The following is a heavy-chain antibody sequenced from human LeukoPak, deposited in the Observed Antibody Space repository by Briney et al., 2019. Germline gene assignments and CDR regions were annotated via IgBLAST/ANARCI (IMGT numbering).Heavy chain of an antibody. CDR2: IYYSGST. V-gene: IGHV4-39*07. Sequence: SETLSLTCTVSGGSISSSSYYWGWIRQPPGKGLEWIGSIYYSGSTYYNPSLKSRVTISVDTFKNQFSLKLSSVTAADTAVYYCARDPSDYYGSGSYDYWGQGTLVFVSS. CDR3: ARDPSDYYGSGSYDY. D-gene: IGHD3-10*01. CDR1: GGSISSSSYY. J-gene: IGHJ4*02.